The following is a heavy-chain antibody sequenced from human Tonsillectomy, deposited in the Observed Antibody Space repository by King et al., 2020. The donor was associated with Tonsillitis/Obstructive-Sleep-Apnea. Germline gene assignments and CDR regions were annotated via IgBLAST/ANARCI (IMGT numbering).Heavy chain of an antibody. CDR1: GGSISSYY. V-gene: IGHV4-59*01. Sequence: QLQESGPGLVKPSETLSLTCTVSGGSISSYYWSWIRQPPGKGLEWIGYIYYSGSTNYNPSLKSRVTISVDTSKNQFSLELSSVTAADTAVYYCARNPSYYDFWSGYYKENYYYYMDVWGKGTTVTVSS. D-gene: IGHD3-3*01. J-gene: IGHJ6*03. CDR2: IYYSGST. CDR3: ARNPSYYDFWSGYYKENYYYYMDV.